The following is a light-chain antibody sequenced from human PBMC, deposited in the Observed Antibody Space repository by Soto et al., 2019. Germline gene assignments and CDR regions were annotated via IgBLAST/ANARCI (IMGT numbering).Light chain of an antibody. CDR2: DVS. J-gene: IGLJ3*02. V-gene: IGLV2-11*01. Sequence: QSALTQPRSVSGSPGQSLTISCTGTSSDVGGHNYVSWYQQHPGKAPKLMIYDVSKRPSGVPDRFSGSKSGNTASLTISGLQAEDEADYYCCSYAGSRWVFGGGTKLTVL. CDR3: CSYAGSRWV. CDR1: SSDVGGHNY.